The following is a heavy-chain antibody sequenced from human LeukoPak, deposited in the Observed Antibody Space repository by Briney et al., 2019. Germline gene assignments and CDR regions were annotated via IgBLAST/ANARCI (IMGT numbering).Heavy chain of an antibody. J-gene: IGHJ5*02. V-gene: IGHV4-59*12. D-gene: IGHD3-3*01. Sequence: PSETLSLTCTVSGGSISSYYWSWIRQPPGKGLEWIGYIYYSGSTYYNPSLKSRVTISVDTSKNQFSLKLSSVTAADTAVYYCARDQVTYYDFWSGSASWFDPWGQGTLVTVSS. CDR1: GGSISSYY. CDR3: ARDQVTYYDFWSGSASWFDP. CDR2: IYYSGST.